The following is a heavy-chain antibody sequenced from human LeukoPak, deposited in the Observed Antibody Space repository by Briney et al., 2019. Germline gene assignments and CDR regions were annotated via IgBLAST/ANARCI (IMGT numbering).Heavy chain of an antibody. Sequence: PGGSLRLSCAASGFTFSSYAMSWVRQAPGKGLEWVSAIGGGGGNTYYADSVKGRFTISRDNAKSSLYLQMNSLRAEDTAVYYCARDPHSSGYYPYNWFDPWGQGTLVTVSS. CDR1: GFTFSSYA. CDR2: IGGGGGNT. J-gene: IGHJ5*02. V-gene: IGHV3-23*01. CDR3: ARDPHSSGYYPYNWFDP. D-gene: IGHD3-22*01.